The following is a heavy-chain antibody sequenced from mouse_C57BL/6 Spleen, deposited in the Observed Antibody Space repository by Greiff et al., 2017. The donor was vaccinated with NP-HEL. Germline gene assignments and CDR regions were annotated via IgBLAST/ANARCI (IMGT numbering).Heavy chain of an antibody. V-gene: IGHV1-5*01. D-gene: IGHD1-1*01. CDR3: TRDATTVVANWYFDV. CDR2: IYPGNSDT. Sequence: EVQLQQSGTVLARPGASVKMSCKTSGYTFTSYWMHWVKQRPGQGLEWIGAIYPGNSDTSYNQKFKGKAKLTAVTSASTAYMELSSLTNEDSAVYYCTRDATTVVANWYFDVWGTGTTVTVSS. J-gene: IGHJ1*03. CDR1: GYTFTSYW.